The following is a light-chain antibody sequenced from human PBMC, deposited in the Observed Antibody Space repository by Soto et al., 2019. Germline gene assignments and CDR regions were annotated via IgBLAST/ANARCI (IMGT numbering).Light chain of an antibody. Sequence: QSARTQPASVSGSPGQSITISCTGTSSDVGAYNFVSWYQHHPGRAPKLIIYEVTIRPSGVSNRFSGSKSGNTASLTISGLQAEDEADYYCSSYTTSAPYVFGSGTKLTVL. CDR2: EVT. CDR3: SSYTTSAPYV. J-gene: IGLJ1*01. V-gene: IGLV2-14*01. CDR1: SSDVGAYNF.